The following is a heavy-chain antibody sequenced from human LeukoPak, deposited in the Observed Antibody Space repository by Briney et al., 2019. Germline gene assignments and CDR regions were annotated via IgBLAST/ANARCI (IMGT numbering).Heavy chain of an antibody. CDR1: GFTFGSYE. D-gene: IGHD5-24*01. V-gene: IGHV3-48*03. Sequence: PGGSLRLSCAASGFTFGSYEMNWVRQAPGKGLEWVSYISSSGSTIYYADSVKGRFTISRDNAKNSLYLRMNSLRAEDTAVYYCAVATIKDYLDYWGQGTLVTVSS. CDR2: ISSSGSTI. CDR3: AVATIKDYLDY. J-gene: IGHJ4*02.